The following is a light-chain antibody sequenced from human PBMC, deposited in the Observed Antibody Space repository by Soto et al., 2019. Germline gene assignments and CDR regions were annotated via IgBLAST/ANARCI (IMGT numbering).Light chain of an antibody. CDR1: QSISSW. J-gene: IGKJ1*01. V-gene: IGKV1-5*01. CDR3: QQYNSYSGT. CDR2: DAS. Sequence: DIQMTQSPSTLSASVGDKATIPCRASQSISSWLAWYQQKPGKAPKLLIYDASSLESGVPSRFSGSGSGTEFTLTISSLQPDDFATYYCQQYNSYSGTFGQGTKVE.